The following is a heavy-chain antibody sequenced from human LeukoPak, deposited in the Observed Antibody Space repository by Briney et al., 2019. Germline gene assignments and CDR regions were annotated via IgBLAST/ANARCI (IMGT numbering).Heavy chain of an antibody. V-gene: IGHV4-59*08. CDR2: ISYSGST. J-gene: IGHJ3*02. Sequence: SETLSLTCTVSGGSISSYYWSWIRQPPGKGLEWIGCISYSGSTKYNPSLRSRVTISVDTSKNQFSLKLSSVTAADTAVYYCARPYTSGWYGVFDIWSQGTVVTVSS. D-gene: IGHD6-19*01. CDR3: ARPYTSGWYGVFDI. CDR1: GGSISSYY.